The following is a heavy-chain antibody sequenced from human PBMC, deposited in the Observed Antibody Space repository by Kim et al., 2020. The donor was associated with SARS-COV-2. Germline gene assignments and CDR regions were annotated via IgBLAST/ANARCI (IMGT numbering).Heavy chain of an antibody. CDR3: ARQGPYGSGSYHFDY. CDR2: IYWDDDK. V-gene: IGHV2-5*02. J-gene: IGHJ4*02. D-gene: IGHD3-10*01. Sequence: SGPTLVNPTQTLTLTCTFSGFSLSTSGVGVGWIRQPPGKALEWLALIYWDDDKRYSPSLKSRLTITKDTSKNQVVLTMTNMDPVDTATYYCARQGPYGSGSYHFDYWGQGTLVTVSS. CDR1: GFSLSTSGVG.